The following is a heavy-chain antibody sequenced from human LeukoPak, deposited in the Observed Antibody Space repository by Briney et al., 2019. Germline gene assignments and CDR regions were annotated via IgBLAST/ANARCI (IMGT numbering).Heavy chain of an antibody. V-gene: IGHV3-15*01. J-gene: IGHJ4*02. CDR2: IKSKTDGGTT. Sequence: GGSLRLSCAASGFTFSNAWMSWVRQAPGKGLEWVGRIKSKTDGGTTDYAAPVKGRFTISRDDSKNTLYLQMNSLKTEDTAVYYCARGWGYCSGGSCYGGDYWGQGTLVTVSS. D-gene: IGHD2-15*01. CDR1: GFTFSNAW. CDR3: ARGWGYCSGGSCYGGDY.